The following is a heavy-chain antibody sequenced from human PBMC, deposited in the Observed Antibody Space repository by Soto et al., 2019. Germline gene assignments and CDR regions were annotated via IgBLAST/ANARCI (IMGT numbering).Heavy chain of an antibody. J-gene: IGHJ6*02. CDR3: AKENTYYDYVWGSYPYYYYYYGMDV. D-gene: IGHD3-16*01. CDR2: ISGSGGST. Sequence: GGSLRLSCAASGFTFSSYAMSWVRQAPGKGLEWVSAISGSGGSTYYADSVKGRFTISRDNSKNTLYLQMNSLRAEDTAVYYCAKENTYYDYVWGSYPYYYYYYGMDVWGQGTTVTVSS. V-gene: IGHV3-23*01. CDR1: GFTFSSYA.